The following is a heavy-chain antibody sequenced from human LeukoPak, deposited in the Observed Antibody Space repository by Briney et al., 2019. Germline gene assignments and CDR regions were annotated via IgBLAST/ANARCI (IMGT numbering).Heavy chain of an antibody. V-gene: IGHV3-72*01. D-gene: IGHD2-2*01. CDR2: IRNKANSYTT. J-gene: IGHJ6*02. CDR1: GFTFSDYY. CDR3: TRDCGYASRGIPRYYGMDV. Sequence: GGSLRLSCAASGFTFSDYYMDWVRQAPGKGLEWVGRIRNKANSYTTIYAASVNGRFTISRDDSQNSVYLQMNSLKTEDTAVYYCTRDCGYASRGIPRYYGMDVWGQGTAVTVAS.